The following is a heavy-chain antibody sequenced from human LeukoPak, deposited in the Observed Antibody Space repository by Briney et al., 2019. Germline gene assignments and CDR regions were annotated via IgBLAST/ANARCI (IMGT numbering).Heavy chain of an antibody. CDR1: GYAFTSYG. CDR3: ARIEVATTNFDY. V-gene: IGHV1-18*01. J-gene: IGHJ4*02. CDR2: ISAYNGNT. Sequence: ASVKVSCKASGYAFTSYGISWVRQAPGQGLEWMGWISAYNGNTNYAQKLQGRVTMTTDTSTSTAYMELRSLRSDDTAVYYCARIEVATTNFDYWGQGTLVTVSS. D-gene: IGHD5-12*01.